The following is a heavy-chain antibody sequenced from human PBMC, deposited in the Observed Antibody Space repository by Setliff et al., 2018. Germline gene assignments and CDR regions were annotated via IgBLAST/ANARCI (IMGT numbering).Heavy chain of an antibody. CDR2: ISGSGGST. CDR1: GFTFSSYA. Sequence: GESLRLSCAASGFTFSSYAMSWVRQAPGKGLEWVSAISGSGGSTYYADSVKGRFTISRDNSKNTLYLQINSLRAEDTAVYYCAKNGFGVVALGVNNWFDPWGQGTLVTVS. D-gene: IGHD3-10*01. CDR3: AKNGFGVVALGVNNWFDP. J-gene: IGHJ5*02. V-gene: IGHV3-23*01.